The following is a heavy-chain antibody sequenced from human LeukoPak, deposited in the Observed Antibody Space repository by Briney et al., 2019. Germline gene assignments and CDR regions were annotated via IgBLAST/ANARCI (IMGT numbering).Heavy chain of an antibody. D-gene: IGHD6-13*01. Sequence: SETLSLTCTVSGGSISGYYWNWIRQPPGKGLEWIGEINHSGSTNYNPSLKSRVTISVDTSKNQFSLKLSSVTAADTAVYYCARHVFGYSSSWYSNWGQGTLVTVSS. J-gene: IGHJ4*02. CDR3: ARHVFGYSSSWYSN. CDR2: INHSGST. V-gene: IGHV4-34*01. CDR1: GGSISGYY.